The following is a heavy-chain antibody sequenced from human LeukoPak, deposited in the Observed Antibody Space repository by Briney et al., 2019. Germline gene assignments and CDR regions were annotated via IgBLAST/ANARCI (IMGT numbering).Heavy chain of an antibody. J-gene: IGHJ4*02. Sequence: PSETLSLTCAVSGYSISSGYYWGWIRQPPGMGLEWIGSIYHSGSTDYNPSLKSRVTISVDTSKNQFSLKLSSVTAADTAVYYCARSTAARFGTWGQGTLVTVSS. CDR3: ARSTAARFGT. CDR2: IYHSGST. V-gene: IGHV4-38-2*01. D-gene: IGHD6-13*01. CDR1: GYSISSGYY.